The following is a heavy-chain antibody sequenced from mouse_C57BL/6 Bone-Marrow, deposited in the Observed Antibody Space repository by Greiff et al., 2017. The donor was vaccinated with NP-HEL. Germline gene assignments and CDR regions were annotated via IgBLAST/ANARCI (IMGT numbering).Heavy chain of an antibody. Sequence: QVQLKASGPELVKPGASVKISCKASGYAFSSSWMNWVKQRPGKGLEWIGRIYPGDGDTNYNGKFKGKATLTADKSSSTAYMQLSSLTSEDSAVYFCARCPSCGSAWFAYWGQGTLVTVSA. CDR1: GYAFSSSW. V-gene: IGHV1-82*01. CDR3: ARCPSCGSAWFAY. J-gene: IGHJ3*01. D-gene: IGHD1-1*02. CDR2: IYPGDGDT.